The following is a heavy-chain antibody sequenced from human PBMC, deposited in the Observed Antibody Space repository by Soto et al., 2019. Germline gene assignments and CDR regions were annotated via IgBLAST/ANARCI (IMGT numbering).Heavy chain of an antibody. CDR1: GFTFSSYG. Sequence: QVQLLESGGGVVQPGRSLRLSCAASGFTFSSYGMHWVRQAPGKGLEWVAVISYDGSNKYYADSVKGRFTISRDNSKYTLYLQMNSLRPEDTAVYYCAKASGGRYSLHYGMDVRGQGTTVTVSS. J-gene: IGHJ6*02. D-gene: IGHD3-10*01. CDR3: AKASGGRYSLHYGMDV. CDR2: ISYDGSNK. V-gene: IGHV3-30*18.